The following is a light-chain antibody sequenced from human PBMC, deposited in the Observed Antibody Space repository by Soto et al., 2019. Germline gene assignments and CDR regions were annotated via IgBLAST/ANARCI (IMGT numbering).Light chain of an antibody. CDR1: SSDIGGYDY. CDR2: DVN. V-gene: IGLV2-14*01. Sequence: QSALTQPASVSGSPGQSITLSCTGTSSDIGGYDYVSWYQRHTGKAPKLIIYDVNNRPSGVSNRFSGSKSGNTASLTISGLQADDEADYYCTSYATGSSHVVFGGGTKLTVL. J-gene: IGLJ2*01. CDR3: TSYATGSSHVV.